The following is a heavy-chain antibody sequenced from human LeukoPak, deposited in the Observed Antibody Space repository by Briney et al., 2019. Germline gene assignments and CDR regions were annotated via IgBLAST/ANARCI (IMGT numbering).Heavy chain of an antibody. J-gene: IGHJ6*03. CDR2: IYYSGST. D-gene: IGHD6-19*01. CDR1: GGSISSYY. Sequence: PSETLSLTCTVSGGSISSYYWSWIRQPPGKGLEWIGYIYYSGSTNYKPSLKRRVIISVDRSKNQFSLKLSSVTAADTALYYCATMVTTSRGWYGENYYYYYMDVWGKGTTVTVSS. V-gene: IGHV4-59*08. CDR3: ATMVTTSRGWYGENYYYYYMDV.